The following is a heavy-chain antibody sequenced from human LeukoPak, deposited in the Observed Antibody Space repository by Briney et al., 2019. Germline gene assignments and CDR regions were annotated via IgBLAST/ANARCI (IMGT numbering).Heavy chain of an antibody. CDR2: ISGSGIST. CDR3: AKGQQWLVTRGLA. J-gene: IGHJ5*02. V-gene: IGHV3-23*01. D-gene: IGHD6-19*01. Sequence: GGSLRLSCAASGFTFSSYAMSWVRQAPGKGLEWVSAISGSGISTYYADSVKGRFTISRDNSKNMLYLQMNSLRAEDTAVYYCAKGQQWLVTRGLAWGQGTLVTVSS. CDR1: GFTFSSYA.